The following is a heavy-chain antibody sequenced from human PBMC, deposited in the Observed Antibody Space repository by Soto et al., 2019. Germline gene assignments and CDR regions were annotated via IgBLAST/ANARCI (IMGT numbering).Heavy chain of an antibody. CDR3: ARDLLSGYLDS. Sequence: QVQLVQSGAEVKMPGASVKVSCKASGNTFTNYYMHWVRQAPGQGLEWMGVINPSGGSTSYTQKFQGRVTVTRDTSTSTVYMDLSSLRSDDTAVYYWARDLLSGYLDSWGQGTLVTVSS. J-gene: IGHJ4*02. CDR2: INPSGGST. V-gene: IGHV1-46*01. CDR1: GNTFTNYY. D-gene: IGHD3-3*02.